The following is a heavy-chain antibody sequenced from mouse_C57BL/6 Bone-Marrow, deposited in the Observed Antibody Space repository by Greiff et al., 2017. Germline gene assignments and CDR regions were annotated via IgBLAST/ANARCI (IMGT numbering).Heavy chain of an antibody. CDR1: GYTFTSYW. V-gene: IGHV1-72*01. D-gene: IGHD2-4*01. Sequence: VQLQQPGAELVKPGASVKLSCKASGYTFTSYWMHWVKQRPGRGLEWLGRIDPNSGGTKYNEKFKSKATLTIDKPSSTAYMQLSSLTSEDSAVYYCARGRRLAWFAYWGQGTLVTVSA. CDR2: IDPNSGGT. CDR3: ARGRRLAWFAY. J-gene: IGHJ3*01.